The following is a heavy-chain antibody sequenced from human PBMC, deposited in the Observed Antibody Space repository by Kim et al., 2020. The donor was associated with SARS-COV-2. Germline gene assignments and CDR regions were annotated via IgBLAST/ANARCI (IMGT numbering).Heavy chain of an antibody. D-gene: IGHD6-19*01. CDR1: GFTFSSYG. CDR2: ISYDGSSK. CDR3: AKRAVPGNYFDY. Sequence: GGYLRLSCAASGFTFSSYGMHWVRQAPGKGLEWVAVISYDGSSKYYADSVKGRFTISRDNSMNTLYLQMNSLRAEDTAVYYCAKRAVPGNYFDYWGQGTLVTVSS. J-gene: IGHJ4*02. V-gene: IGHV3-30*18.